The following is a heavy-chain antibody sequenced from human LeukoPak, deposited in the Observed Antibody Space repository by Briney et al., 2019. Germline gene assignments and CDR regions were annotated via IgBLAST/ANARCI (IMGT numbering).Heavy chain of an antibody. V-gene: IGHV3-7*01. Sequence: PGGSLRLSCAASGFTFSSYWMSWVRQAPGKGLEWVANIKQDGSEKYYVDSVKGRFTISRDNAKNSLYLQMNSLRAEDTAVYYCARENSGSYYPEYYFDYWGQGTLVTVSS. CDR1: GFTFSSYW. D-gene: IGHD1-26*01. CDR2: IKQDGSEK. CDR3: ARENSGSYYPEYYFDY. J-gene: IGHJ4*02.